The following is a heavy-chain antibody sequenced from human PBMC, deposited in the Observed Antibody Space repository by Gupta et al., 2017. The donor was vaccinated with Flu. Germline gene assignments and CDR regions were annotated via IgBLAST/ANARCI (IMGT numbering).Heavy chain of an antibody. V-gene: IGHV3-23*01. D-gene: IGHD3-22*01. CDR2: ISGSGSLT. CDR3: AKGRNYYDSY. CDR1: GYTFRHYS. J-gene: IGHJ4*02. Sequence: EVQLLESGGGLVQPGGSLKLSCIAPGYTFRHYSMTWVRQAPGKGLEWVATISGSGSLTYHADSVKGRFTISRENSNNTLFLQMNSLRVEDTAVYYCAKGRNYYDSYWGQGTLVTVSS.